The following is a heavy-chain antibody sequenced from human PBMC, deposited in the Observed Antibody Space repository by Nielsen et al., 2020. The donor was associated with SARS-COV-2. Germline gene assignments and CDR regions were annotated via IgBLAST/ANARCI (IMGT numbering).Heavy chain of an antibody. Sequence: GGSLRLSCAASGFTFDDYAMHWVRQAPGKGLEWVSGIRWNSGSIGYADSVKGRFTISRDNAKNSLYLQMNSLRAEDTALYYCAKDRGRGCCSGGSWYLWASGKDYYCYGVDVWGQGTMVTVSS. CDR3: AKDRGRGCCSGGSWYLWASGKDYYCYGVDV. CDR1: GFTFDDYA. V-gene: IGHV3-9*01. D-gene: IGHD2-15*01. CDR2: IRWNSGSI. J-gene: IGHJ6*02.